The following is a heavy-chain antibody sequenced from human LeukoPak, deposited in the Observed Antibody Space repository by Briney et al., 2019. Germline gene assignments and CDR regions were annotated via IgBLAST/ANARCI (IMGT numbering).Heavy chain of an antibody. D-gene: IGHD7-27*01. CDR3: ARDGRGLGISWYFDL. V-gene: IGHV3-13*01. J-gene: IGHJ2*01. CDR2: IGTAGDT. Sequence: GGSLRLSCAASGFTFSSYDMHWVRQATGKGLEWVSAIGTAGDTYYPGSVKGRFTISRENAKNSLYLQMNSLRPEDTALYYCARDGRGLGISWYFDLWGRGTQVTVSS. CDR1: GFTFSSYD.